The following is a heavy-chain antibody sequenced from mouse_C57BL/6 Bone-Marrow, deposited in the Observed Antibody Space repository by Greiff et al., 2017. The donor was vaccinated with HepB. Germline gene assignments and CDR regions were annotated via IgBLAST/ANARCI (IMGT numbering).Heavy chain of an antibody. J-gene: IGHJ4*01. CDR2: IDPSDSYT. D-gene: IGHD2-1*01. CDR1: GYTFTSYW. Sequence: QVQLQQPGAELVKPGASVKLSCKASGYTFTSYWMQWVKQRPGQGLEWIGEIDPSDSYTNYNQKFKGKATLTVDTSSSTAYMQLSSLTSEDSAVYYCAREEGYYGNYDYAMDYWGQGTSVTVSS. V-gene: IGHV1-50*01. CDR3: AREEGYYGNYDYAMDY.